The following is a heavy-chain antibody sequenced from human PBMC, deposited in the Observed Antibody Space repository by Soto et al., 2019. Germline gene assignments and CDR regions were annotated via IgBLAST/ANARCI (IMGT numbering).Heavy chain of an antibody. J-gene: IGHJ4*02. CDR2: ITSSGSTI. CDR3: ARESEDLTSNFDY. Sequence: XESLRLSGAASGFTFSDYYMSWIRQAPGKGLEWVSYITSSGSTIYYADSVKGRFTISRDNAKNSLYLQMNSLRAEDTAVYYCARESEDLTSNFDYWGQGTLVTVSS. CDR1: GFTFSDYY. V-gene: IGHV3-11*01.